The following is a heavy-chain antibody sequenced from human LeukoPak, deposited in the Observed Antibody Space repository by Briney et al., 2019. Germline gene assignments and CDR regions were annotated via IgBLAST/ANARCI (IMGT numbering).Heavy chain of an antibody. CDR3: AREVIRGAFDY. V-gene: IGHV4-61*02. Sequence: SETLSLTCTVSGGSISSGSYYWSWIRQPAGKGLEWIGRIYTSGSTNYNPSLKSRVTISVDTSKNQFSLKLSSVTAADTAVYYCAREVIRGAFDYWGQGTLVTVSS. J-gene: IGHJ4*02. D-gene: IGHD3-10*01. CDR1: GGSISSGSYY. CDR2: IYTSGST.